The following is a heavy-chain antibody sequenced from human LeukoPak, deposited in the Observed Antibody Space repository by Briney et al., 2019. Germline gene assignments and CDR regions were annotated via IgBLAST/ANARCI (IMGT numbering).Heavy chain of an antibody. J-gene: IGHJ4*02. CDR1: GYSFTSNY. V-gene: IGHV1-46*01. CDR2: IYPRDGST. CDR3: ARDQEGFDY. Sequence: ASVKVSCKVSGYSFTSNYIHWVRQAPGQGLELMGMIYPRDGSTSYAQRFQDRVTVTRDTSTSTVHMGLSGLRSEDTAVYYCARDQEGFDYWGQGTLVTVSS.